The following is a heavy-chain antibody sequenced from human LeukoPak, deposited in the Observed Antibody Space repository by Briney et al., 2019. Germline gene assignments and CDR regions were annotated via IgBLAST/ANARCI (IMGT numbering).Heavy chain of an antibody. Sequence: GASVKVSCKASGYSFTSNYIHWVRQAPGQGLEWMGGIIPIFGTANYAQKFQGRVTITADESTSTAYMELSSLRSEDTAVYYCARDLQWVRGSGSYYGFGYWGQGTLVTVSS. CDR2: IIPIFGTA. D-gene: IGHD3-10*01. CDR1: GYSFTSNY. J-gene: IGHJ4*02. V-gene: IGHV1-69*13. CDR3: ARDLQWVRGSGSYYGFGY.